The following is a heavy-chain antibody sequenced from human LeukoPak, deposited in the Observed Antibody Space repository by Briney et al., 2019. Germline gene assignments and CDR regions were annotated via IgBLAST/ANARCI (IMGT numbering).Heavy chain of an antibody. CDR2: IWYDGSNK. CDR1: GFTFSNYA. D-gene: IGHD5-24*01. CDR3: ARDRDGYNYFDY. J-gene: IGHJ4*02. V-gene: IGHV3-33*08. Sequence: GGSLRLSCAASGFTFSNYAMHWVRQAPGKGLEWVAVIWYDGSNKYYADSVKGRFTISRDNSKNTLYLQMNSLRAEDTAVYYCARDRDGYNYFDYWGQGTLVTVSS.